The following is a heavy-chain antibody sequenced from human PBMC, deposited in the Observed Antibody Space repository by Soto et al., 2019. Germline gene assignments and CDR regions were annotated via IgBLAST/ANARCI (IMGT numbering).Heavy chain of an antibody. V-gene: IGHV1-18*01. CDR3: ARRRDGVLMVYAIQNYYYYYMDV. CDR1: GYTFTNDD. Sequence: ASVKVSCKASGYTFTNDDINWLRQATGQGLEWMGWMNPNNGNTDYAQKLQGRVTMTTDTSTSTAYMELRSLRSDDTAVYYCARRRDGVLMVYAIQNYYYYYMDVWGKGTTVTVSS. D-gene: IGHD2-8*01. J-gene: IGHJ6*03. CDR2: MNPNNGNT.